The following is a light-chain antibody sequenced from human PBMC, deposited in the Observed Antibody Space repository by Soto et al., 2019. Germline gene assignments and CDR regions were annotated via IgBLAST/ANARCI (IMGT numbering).Light chain of an antibody. J-gene: IGKJ4*01. V-gene: IGKV3-11*01. CDR1: QSVSSY. CDR2: DAS. CDR3: QQRSNWLPLT. Sequence: EIVLTQSPATLSLSPGERATLSCRASQSVSSYLAWYQQKPGQAPRLLIYDASNRATGIPARFSGSGSGTDYPLTISSLELEDFAVDFCQQRSNWLPLTFGGGTKVEIK.